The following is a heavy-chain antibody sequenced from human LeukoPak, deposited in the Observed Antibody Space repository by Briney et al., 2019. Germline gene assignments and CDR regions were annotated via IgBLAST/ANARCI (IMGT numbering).Heavy chain of an antibody. CDR1: GGSISSYY. J-gene: IGHJ4*02. CDR3: ARLGSGSYPPFDY. CDR2: IYYSGST. Sequence: PSETLPLTCTVSGGSISSYYWSWIRQPPGKGLEWIGYIYYSGSTNYNPSLKSRVTISVDTSKNQFSLKLSSVTAADTAVYYCARLGSGSYPPFDYWGQGTLVTVSS. D-gene: IGHD1-26*01. V-gene: IGHV4-59*01.